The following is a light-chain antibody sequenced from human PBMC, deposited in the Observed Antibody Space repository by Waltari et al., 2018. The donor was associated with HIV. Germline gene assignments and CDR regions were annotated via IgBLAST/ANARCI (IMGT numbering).Light chain of an antibody. Sequence: QSALTQPASVSGFPGQTINIPCTGISTDSRFYQHVSWYQQHPGSFPSLLIYDIDSRPSGISDHFSGSRSGDSASLTISGLQSGDEAHYFCASNRLDSTLVFGGGTKLTIL. V-gene: IGLV2-14*03. CDR3: ASNRLDSTLV. CDR2: DID. J-gene: IGLJ2*01. CDR1: STDSRFYQH.